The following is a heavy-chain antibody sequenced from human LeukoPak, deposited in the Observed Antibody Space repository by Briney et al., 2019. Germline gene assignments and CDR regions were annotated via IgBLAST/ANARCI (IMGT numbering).Heavy chain of an antibody. CDR1: GDSVSSNSAA. CDR3: AREQGHYDILTGFDY. V-gene: IGHV6-1*01. CDR2: TYYRSKWYN. Sequence: SQTLSLTCAISGDSVSSNSAAWNWIRQSPSRGLEWLGRTYYRSKWYNDYAVSVKSRITINPGTSKNQFSLQLNSVTPEDTAVYYCAREQGHYDILTGFDYWGQGTLVTVSS. J-gene: IGHJ4*02. D-gene: IGHD3-9*01.